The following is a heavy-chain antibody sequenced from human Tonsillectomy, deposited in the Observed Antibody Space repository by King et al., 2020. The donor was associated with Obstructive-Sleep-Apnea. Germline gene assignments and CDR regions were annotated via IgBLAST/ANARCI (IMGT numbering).Heavy chain of an antibody. V-gene: IGHV4-4*02. Sequence: VQLQESGPGLVKPSGTLSLTCAVSGGSLSSSNWWSWVRPPPGKGLEWIGEIYHSGSTNYNPSLKGRVTISVDKAQNPFSLKLSSVTAADTAVDYCARGITIFGVVNWFDPWGQGTLVTVSS. J-gene: IGHJ5*02. CDR2: IYHSGST. CDR3: ARGITIFGVVNWFDP. D-gene: IGHD3-3*01. CDR1: GGSLSSSNW.